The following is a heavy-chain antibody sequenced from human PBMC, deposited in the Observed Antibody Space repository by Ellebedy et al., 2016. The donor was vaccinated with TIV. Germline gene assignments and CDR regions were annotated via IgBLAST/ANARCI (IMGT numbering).Heavy chain of an antibody. D-gene: IGHD2-21*01. J-gene: IGHJ4*02. CDR1: GHTFTSYG. Sequence: AASVKVSCKASGHTFTSYGISWVRQAPGQGLEWMGWINPNSGGTNYAQKFQGWVTMTRDTSITTAYMELRRLRSDDTAVYYCARGMRQGLWWPYFDYWGQGTLVTVFS. V-gene: IGHV1-2*04. CDR3: ARGMRQGLWWPYFDY. CDR2: INPNSGGT.